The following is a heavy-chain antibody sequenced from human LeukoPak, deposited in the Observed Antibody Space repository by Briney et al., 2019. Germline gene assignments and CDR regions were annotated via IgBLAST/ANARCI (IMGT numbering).Heavy chain of an antibody. D-gene: IGHD3-22*01. V-gene: IGHV4-38-2*02. CDR1: GYSISSGYY. CDR3: ARVLNYYDSGGYYSDYYYYYMDV. Sequence: SETLSLTCTVSGYSISSGYYWAWLRQSPGKGLEWIGNVYHDGRTYYNPSLKSRVTISVDTSKNQFSLKLSSVTAADTAVYYCARVLNYYDSGGYYSDYYYYYMDVWGKGTTVTISS. CDR2: VYHDGRT. J-gene: IGHJ6*03.